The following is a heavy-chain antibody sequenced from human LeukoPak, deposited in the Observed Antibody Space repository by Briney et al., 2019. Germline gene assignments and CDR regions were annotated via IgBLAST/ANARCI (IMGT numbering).Heavy chain of an antibody. CDR3: ARVTDFWSGYRRAFFDY. CDR2: IIPIFGTA. V-gene: IGHV1-69*05. D-gene: IGHD3-3*01. J-gene: IGHJ4*02. CDR1: GGTFSSYA. Sequence: ASVKVSCKASGGTFSSYAISWVRQAPGQGLEWMGGIIPIFGTANYAQKFQGRVTITTDESTSTAYMELSSLRSEDTAVYYCARVTDFWSGYRRAFFDYWGQGTLVTVSS.